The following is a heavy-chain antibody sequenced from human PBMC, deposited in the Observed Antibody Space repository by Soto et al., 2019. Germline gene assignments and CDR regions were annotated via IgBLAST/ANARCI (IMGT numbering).Heavy chain of an antibody. D-gene: IGHD2-8*01. V-gene: IGHV1-2*02. J-gene: IGHJ4*02. CDR1: GYTFSGFY. CDR2: ISPDSGGT. CDR3: RVTGVSEVDY. Sequence: QVQLVQSGAEVKKPGASVKVSCRTSGYTFSGFYIHWVRQAPGQGLESMGWISPDSGGTDYAQKFQGRVTMTRDTSISTAYMELSRLRSDDTAVYYCRVTGVSEVDYWGQGTLVTVSS.